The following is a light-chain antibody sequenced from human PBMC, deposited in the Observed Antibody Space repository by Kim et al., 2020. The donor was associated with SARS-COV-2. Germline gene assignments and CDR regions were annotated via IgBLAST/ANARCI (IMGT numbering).Light chain of an antibody. J-gene: IGKJ1*01. V-gene: IGKV2D-29*01. CDR2: EVS. CDR1: QSLLNSYGKTY. CDR3: MQTMQPTWT. Sequence: PASISCKSSQSLLNSYGKTYLYWYLQKAGQPPQLLIYEVSNRFPGVPDRISGSGSATDFTLKISRVEAEDVGIYYCMQTMQPTWTFGQGTKVDIK.